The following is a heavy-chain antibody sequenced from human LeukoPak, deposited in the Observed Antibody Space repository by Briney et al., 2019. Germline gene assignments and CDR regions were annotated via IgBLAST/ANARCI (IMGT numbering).Heavy chain of an antibody. CDR1: GFTFSSYW. V-gene: IGHV3-7*01. CDR2: IKQDGSEK. D-gene: IGHD3-10*01. Sequence: GGSLRLSCAAFGFTFSSYWMSWVRQAPGKGLEWVANIKQDGSEKYYVDSVKGRFTISRDNAKNSLYLQMNSLRAEDTAVYYCARDYSPGAFGEVIYYYYYMDVWGKGTTVTVSS. J-gene: IGHJ6*03. CDR3: ARDYSPGAFGEVIYYYYYMDV.